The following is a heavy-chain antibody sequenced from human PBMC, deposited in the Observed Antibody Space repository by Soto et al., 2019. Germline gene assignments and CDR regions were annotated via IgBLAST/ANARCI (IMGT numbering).Heavy chain of an antibody. V-gene: IGHV4-34*01. D-gene: IGHD1-1*01. CDR1: GGSVNSGNYY. CDR2: MSHSGGT. CDR3: ARVERGTATTVVDAFDI. Sequence: EQLQQWGAGLLKPSETLSLTCAVYGGSVNSGNYYWSWIRQPPGKGLEWIGEMSHSGGTHFNPSLKSRVTISVDTSKNQFSLKMSSVNAADTALYYCARVERGTATTVVDAFDIWGPGTLVTVSS. J-gene: IGHJ3*02.